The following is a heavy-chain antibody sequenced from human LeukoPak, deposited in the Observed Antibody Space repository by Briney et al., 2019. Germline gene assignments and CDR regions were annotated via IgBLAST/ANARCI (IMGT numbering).Heavy chain of an antibody. D-gene: IGHD6-13*01. Sequence: GGSLRLSCAASGFTFSSYAMSWVRQAPGKGLEWVSAISGSGGSTYYADSVKGRFTISRDNSKNTLYLQMSSLRAEDTAVYYCAKDRFGRRRYSSSFDYWGQGTLVTVSS. CDR2: ISGSGGST. J-gene: IGHJ4*02. CDR3: AKDRFGRRRYSSSFDY. CDR1: GFTFSSYA. V-gene: IGHV3-23*01.